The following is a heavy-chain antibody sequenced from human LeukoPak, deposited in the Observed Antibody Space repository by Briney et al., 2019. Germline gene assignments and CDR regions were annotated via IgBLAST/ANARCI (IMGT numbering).Heavy chain of an antibody. D-gene: IGHD3-10*01. CDR3: VRDNPPRVVRGVYYYYGMDV. CDR1: GYTFTSYG. V-gene: IGHV1-18*01. CDR2: ISAYNGNT. Sequence: ASVKVSCKASGYTFTSYGISWVRQAPGQGLEWMGWISAYNGNTNYAQKLQGRVTMTTDTPTSTAYMELRSLRSDDTAVYYCVRDNPPRVVRGVYYYYGMDVWGQGTTVTVSS. J-gene: IGHJ6*02.